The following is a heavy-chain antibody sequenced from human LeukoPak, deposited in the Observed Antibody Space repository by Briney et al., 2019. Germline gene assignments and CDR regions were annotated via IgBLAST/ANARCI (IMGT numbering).Heavy chain of an antibody. CDR3: ARRVTAIGYYYYGMDV. V-gene: IGHV1-18*01. CDR1: GYTFTSYG. D-gene: IGHD2-21*02. J-gene: IGHJ6*02. Sequence: APVKVYCKASGYTFTSYGISGVRQAPGQGLEWMGWISAYNGNTNYAQKLQGRVTMTTDTSTSTAYMELRSLRSDDTAVYYCARRVTAIGYYYYGMDVWGQGTTVTVSS. CDR2: ISAYNGNT.